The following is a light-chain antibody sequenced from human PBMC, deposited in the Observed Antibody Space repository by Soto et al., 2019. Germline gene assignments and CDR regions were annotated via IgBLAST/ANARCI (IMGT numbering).Light chain of an antibody. V-gene: IGKV3-20*01. Sequence: EIVLTQSPGILSLSPGERATLSCRASESVRSRYLAWYQHKPGQAPGLLIYGASSRATGIPDRFSGSGSGTDFTLTISRLEPEDFAVYYCQQYGNSRTFGQGTKVEIK. J-gene: IGKJ1*01. CDR3: QQYGNSRT. CDR1: ESVRSRY. CDR2: GAS.